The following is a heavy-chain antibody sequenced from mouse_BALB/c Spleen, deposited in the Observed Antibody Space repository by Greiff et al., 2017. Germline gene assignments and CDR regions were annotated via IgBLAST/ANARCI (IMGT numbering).Heavy chain of an antibody. D-gene: IGHD2-14*01. CDR2: ISDGGSYT. CDR1: GFTFSDYY. J-gene: IGHJ2*01. V-gene: IGHV5-4*02. CDR3: ARVGYDEGGYYFDY. Sequence: EVKLMESGGGLVKPGGSLKLSCAASGFTFSDYYMYWVRQTPEKRLEWVATISDGGSYTYYPDSVKGRFTISRDNAKNNLYLQMSSLKSEDTAMYYCARVGYDEGGYYFDYWGQGTTLTVSS.